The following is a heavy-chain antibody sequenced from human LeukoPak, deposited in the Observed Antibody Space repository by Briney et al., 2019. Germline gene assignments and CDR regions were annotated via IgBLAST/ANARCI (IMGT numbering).Heavy chain of an antibody. CDR3: AREWHVDSSSWYEGWFDP. J-gene: IGHJ5*02. CDR1: GGSISSYY. Sequence: SETLSPTCTVSGGSISSYYWSWIRQPPGKGLEWIGYIYYSGSTNYNPSLKSRVTISVDTSKNQFSLKLSSVTAADTAVYYCAREWHVDSSSWYEGWFDPWGQGTLVTVSS. V-gene: IGHV4-59*01. CDR2: IYYSGST. D-gene: IGHD6-13*01.